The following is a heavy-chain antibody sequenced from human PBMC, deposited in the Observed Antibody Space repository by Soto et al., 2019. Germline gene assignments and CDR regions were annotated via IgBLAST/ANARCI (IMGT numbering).Heavy chain of an antibody. CDR1: GFTFSSYS. V-gene: IGHV3-48*01. J-gene: IGHJ4*02. CDR3: ARDYGDYDY. Sequence: EVQLVESGGGLLQPGGSLSLSCAASGFTFSSYSMTWVRQAPGKGLEWVSYISSSSSTIYYADSVKGRFTISRDNAKNSLYLQMNSLRAEDTAVYYCARDYGDYDYWGQGTLVTVSS. D-gene: IGHD4-17*01. CDR2: ISSSSSTI.